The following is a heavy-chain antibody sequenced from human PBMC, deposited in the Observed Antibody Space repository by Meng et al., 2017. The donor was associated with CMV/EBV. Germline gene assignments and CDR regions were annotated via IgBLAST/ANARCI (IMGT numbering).Heavy chain of an antibody. CDR1: GCTFSSYA. CDR2: IIPIFGTA. Sequence: SVKVSCKASGCTFSSYAISWVRQAPGQGLEWMGVIIPIFGTANYAQKFQGRVAITTDESTTTAYMELSSLRSEDTAVFYCARGARITMIVGGSYYYYYGMDVWGQGTTVTVSS. D-gene: IGHD3-22*01. J-gene: IGHJ6*02. CDR3: ARGARITMIVGGSYYYYYGMDV. V-gene: IGHV1-69*05.